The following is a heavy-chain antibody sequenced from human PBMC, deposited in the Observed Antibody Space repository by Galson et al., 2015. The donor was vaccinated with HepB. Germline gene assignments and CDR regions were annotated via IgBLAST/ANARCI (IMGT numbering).Heavy chain of an antibody. V-gene: IGHV3-33*01. J-gene: IGHJ4*02. CDR2: IWAAGTVQ. Sequence: SLRLSCAASGFTFSSYGMHWVRQAPGKGLEWVSLIWAAGTVQHYGGSVKGRFIISRDNSKSMVSLQMNNLRADDTAMFYFVREMAIAAPAAFDYWGRGTLVTVPS. D-gene: IGHD6-25*01. CDR3: VREMAIAAPAAFDY. CDR1: GFTFSSYG.